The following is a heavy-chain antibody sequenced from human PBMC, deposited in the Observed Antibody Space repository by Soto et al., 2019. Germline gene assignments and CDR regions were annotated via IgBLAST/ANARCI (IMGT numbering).Heavy chain of an antibody. CDR1: GFTYSNYG. D-gene: IGHD2-8*01. CDR3: ARDIESVTAKHFFYYYAMDV. CDR2: VSANNGHT. V-gene: IGHV1-18*01. J-gene: IGHJ6*02. Sequence: GASVKVSCKASGFTYSNYGLNWVRQAPEQGLERMGWVSANNGHTNYAQNLQGRVSMTTDTSTSTAYMELRGLTFDDTAVYYCARDIESVTAKHFFYYYAMDVWGQGTTVTVSS.